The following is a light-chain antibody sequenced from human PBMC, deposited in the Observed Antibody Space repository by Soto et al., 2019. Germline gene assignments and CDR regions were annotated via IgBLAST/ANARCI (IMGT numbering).Light chain of an antibody. CDR3: SSYPSISSYV. J-gene: IGLJ1*01. Sequence: QSVPTHPASVSLSPGDPITISFTGTISDVCVYNYVSWYQQHTGKAPKLMIYEVSNRPSGVSNLFSGSKSGNTASLTISGIQAEDEADYYCSSYPSISSYVFGSRTKVPVL. CDR1: ISDVCVYNY. V-gene: IGLV2-14*01. CDR2: EVS.